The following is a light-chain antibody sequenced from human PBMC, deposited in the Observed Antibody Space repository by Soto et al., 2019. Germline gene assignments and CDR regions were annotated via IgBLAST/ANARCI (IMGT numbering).Light chain of an antibody. Sequence: DIQMIRSPSTLSASVGDRVTITCRASQTIINWLAWYQQKPGKAPKLLIYKASTLETGAPSRFAGSGSGTGFTLTITRLQPDDFATYYCQHYNSYSRTFGQGTKVDIK. CDR3: QHYNSYSRT. J-gene: IGKJ1*01. CDR1: QTIINW. CDR2: KAS. V-gene: IGKV1-5*03.